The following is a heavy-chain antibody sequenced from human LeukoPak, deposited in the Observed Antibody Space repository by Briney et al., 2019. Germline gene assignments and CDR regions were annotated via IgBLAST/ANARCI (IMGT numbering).Heavy chain of an antibody. CDR1: GLTISSSSNY. D-gene: IGHD1-26*01. Sequence: GGSLRLSCAASGLTISSSSNYMSWVRQAPGKGLEWVSYISSSSSYTNYADSVKGRFTISRDNAKNSLYLQMNSLRAEDTAVYYCARVGLAYFDYWGQGTLVTVSS. J-gene: IGHJ4*02. CDR2: ISSSSSYT. V-gene: IGHV3-11*05. CDR3: ARVGLAYFDY.